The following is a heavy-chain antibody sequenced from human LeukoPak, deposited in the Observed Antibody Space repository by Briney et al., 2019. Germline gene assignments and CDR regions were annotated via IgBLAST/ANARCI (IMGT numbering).Heavy chain of an antibody. V-gene: IGHV4-59*08. Sequence: SETLSLTCTVSGGSISSYYWSWIRQPPGKGLEWIGYLYYSGSTNYNPSLKSRVTISVDTSKNQFSLKLSSVTAADTAVYYCARTYYYDSSGHGEYFQHWGQGTLVTVSS. CDR1: GGSISSYY. D-gene: IGHD3-22*01. J-gene: IGHJ1*01. CDR3: ARTYYYDSSGHGEYFQH. CDR2: LYYSGST.